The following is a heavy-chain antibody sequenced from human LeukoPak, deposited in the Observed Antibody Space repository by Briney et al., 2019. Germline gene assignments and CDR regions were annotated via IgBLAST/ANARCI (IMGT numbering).Heavy chain of an antibody. CDR2: IYYTGST. CDR3: ASSSWYGNWFDP. CDR1: RGSLSSYY. V-gene: IGHV4-59*01. D-gene: IGHD6-13*01. J-gene: IGHJ5*02. Sequence: SETLSLTCTASRGSLSSYYWSWIRQPPGKGLEWIGYIYYTGSTNYNPSLKSRLTISVDTSKNQFSLKLSSVTAADTAVYYCASSSWYGNWFDPWGEGTLVTVSS.